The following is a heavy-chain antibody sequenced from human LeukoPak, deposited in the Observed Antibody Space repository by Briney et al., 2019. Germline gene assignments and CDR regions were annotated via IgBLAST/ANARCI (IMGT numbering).Heavy chain of an antibody. V-gene: IGHV3-74*01. CDR1: GFTFSSYW. CDR3: ARDHVLRFLEWFPHVGDTGRGMDV. D-gene: IGHD3-3*01. CDR2: INSDGSST. J-gene: IGHJ6*02. Sequence: GGSLRLSCAASGFTFSSYWMHRVRQAPGKGLVWVSRINSDGSSTSYADSVKGRFTISRDNAKNTLYLQMNSLRAEDTAVYYCARDHVLRFLEWFPHVGDTGRGMDVWGQGTTVTVSS.